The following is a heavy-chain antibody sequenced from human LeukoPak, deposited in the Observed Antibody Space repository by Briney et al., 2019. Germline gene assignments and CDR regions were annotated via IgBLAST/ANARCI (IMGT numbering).Heavy chain of an antibody. D-gene: IGHD4-17*01. V-gene: IGHV4-59*01. J-gene: IGHJ5*02. CDR2: IYYSGST. Sequence: PSETLSLTCTVSGGSISSYYWSWIRQPPGKGLEWIGYIYYSGSTNYNPSLKSRVTISVDTSKNQFSLKLSSVTAADTAVYYCARGYGYGDYGWFDPWGQGTLVTVSS. CDR3: ARGYGYGDYGWFDP. CDR1: GGSISSYY.